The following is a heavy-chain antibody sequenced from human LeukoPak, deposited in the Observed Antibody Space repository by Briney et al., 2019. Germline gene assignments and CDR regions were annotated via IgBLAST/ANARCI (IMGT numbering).Heavy chain of an antibody. CDR2: ISGSGNST. V-gene: IGHV3-23*01. Sequence: GGSLRLSCAASGFTFSSFAMSWVRQAPGKGLEWVSVISGSGNSTYYADSVKGRFTVSRDNSKNTLYLQMNSLRAEDTALYYCARNDDYGGNGYFDYWGQGTLVTGSP. D-gene: IGHD4-23*01. CDR3: ARNDDYGGNGYFDY. J-gene: IGHJ4*02. CDR1: GFTFSSFA.